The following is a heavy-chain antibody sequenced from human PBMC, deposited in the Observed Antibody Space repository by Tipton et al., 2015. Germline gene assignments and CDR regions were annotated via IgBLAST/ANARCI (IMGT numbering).Heavy chain of an antibody. CDR1: EGIFNRYS. CDR3: AAGDNVVMVPEIGDYYYGVDV. J-gene: IGHJ6*02. D-gene: IGHD2-21*01. CDR2: IIPLFGRV. V-gene: IGHV1-69*06. Sequence: QVQLVQSGAEVKKPGSSVKVSCKAVEGIFNRYSISWVRQAPDQGPEWMGGIIPLFGRVSYAQKYQGRVTITADTSTSTAYMELSGLTSEDTALYYCAAGDNVVMVPEIGDYYYGVDVWGQGTTVIVSS.